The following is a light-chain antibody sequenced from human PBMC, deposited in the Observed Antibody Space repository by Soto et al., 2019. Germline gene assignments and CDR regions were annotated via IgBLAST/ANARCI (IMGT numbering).Light chain of an antibody. J-gene: IGKJ4*01. Sequence: DIQMTQSPSSLSASVGDRVTITCRASQSISSYLNWYQQKPGKAPKLLIYAASSLQSGAPSRFXGSGSGTDFTLTISSLQPEDFATYYCQQSYSTLALTFGGGTKVEIK. V-gene: IGKV1-39*01. CDR1: QSISSY. CDR2: AAS. CDR3: QQSYSTLALT.